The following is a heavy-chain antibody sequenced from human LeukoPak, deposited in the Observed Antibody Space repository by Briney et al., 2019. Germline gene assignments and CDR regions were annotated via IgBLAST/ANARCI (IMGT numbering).Heavy chain of an antibody. V-gene: IGHV4-59*08. D-gene: IGHD1-26*01. CDR1: GASITSDY. J-gene: IGHJ3*02. CDR2: ISYSGST. Sequence: PSETLSLTCTVSGASITSDYWIWIRQPPGKGLEWIGHISYSGSTNFNPSLKSRVTMSVDTSKTQFSLKLSSVTAADTAVYYCARLPSVGPNAFDIWGQGTLVSVSS. CDR3: ARLPSVGPNAFDI.